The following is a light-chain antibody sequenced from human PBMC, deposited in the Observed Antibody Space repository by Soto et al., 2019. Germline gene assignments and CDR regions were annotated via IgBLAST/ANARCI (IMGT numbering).Light chain of an antibody. CDR2: EDS. CDR3: CSYAGRSPVV. V-gene: IGLV2-23*01. Sequence: QSALTQPASVSGSPGHSITISCTGTSSDVGSYNLVSWYQQHPGKAPKLMIYEDSKRPSGVSNRFSGSKSGNTASLTISGLLPEDEADYYCCSYAGRSPVVFGGGTKLTVL. J-gene: IGLJ3*02. CDR1: SSDVGSYNL.